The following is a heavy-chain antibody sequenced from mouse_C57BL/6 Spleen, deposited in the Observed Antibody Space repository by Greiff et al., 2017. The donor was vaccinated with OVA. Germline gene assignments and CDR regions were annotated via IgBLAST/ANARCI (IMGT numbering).Heavy chain of an antibody. CDR3: ARGDFYYGSSEGYMDV. D-gene: IGHD1-1*01. Sequence: VQLQQSGPELVKPGASVQIPCKASGYTFTDFNMAWVKPSPGKSLEWVGDLNPYNGGTIFNQKFKGQATFTVDKSSSTAYMEHRSLTSEDTAVYYGARGDFYYGSSEGYMDVWGKGTSVTVSS. CDR1: GYTFTDFN. V-gene: IGHV1-18*01. J-gene: IGHJ4*01. CDR2: LNPYNGGT.